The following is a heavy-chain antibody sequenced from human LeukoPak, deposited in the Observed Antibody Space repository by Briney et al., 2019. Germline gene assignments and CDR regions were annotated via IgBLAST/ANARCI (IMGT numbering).Heavy chain of an antibody. J-gene: IGHJ6*03. CDR1: GYTFTGYY. V-gene: IGHV1-2*02. Sequence: GASVKVSCKASGYTFTGYYMHWVRQAPGQGLEWMGWINPNSGGTNYAQKFQGRVTMTRDTSISTAYMELSRLRSDDTAVYYCARDPARHYDILTGYPRSYYYYYYMDVWGKGTTVTVSS. D-gene: IGHD3-9*01. CDR2: INPNSGGT. CDR3: ARDPARHYDILTGYPRSYYYYYYMDV.